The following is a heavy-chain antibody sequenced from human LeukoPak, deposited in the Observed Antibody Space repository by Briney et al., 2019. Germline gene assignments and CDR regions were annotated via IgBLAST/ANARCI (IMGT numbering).Heavy chain of an antibody. CDR2: ISSSGSTI. J-gene: IGHJ5*02. CDR1: GFTFSDYY. Sequence: PGGSLRLSCAASGFTFSDYYMSWIRQAPGKGLEWVSYISSSGSTIYYADSVKGRFTISRDNAKNSLYLQMNSLRAEDTAVYYCARVVSTTVFKWFDPWGQGTLVTVSS. CDR3: ARVVSTTVFKWFDP. V-gene: IGHV3-11*01. D-gene: IGHD1-14*01.